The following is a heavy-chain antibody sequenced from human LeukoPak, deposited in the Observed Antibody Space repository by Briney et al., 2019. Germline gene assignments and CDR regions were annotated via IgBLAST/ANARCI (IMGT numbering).Heavy chain of an antibody. CDR1: GFSFSSFG. CDR3: ARDPSKISVARFDY. Sequence: GGSLRLSCAASGFSFSSFGMNWVRQAPGKGLEWVAYIGSNTNDVDHADSLEGRFTISRDNGKNSLYLQMRSLRPEDTAVYYCARDPSKISVARFDYWGQGALVTVSS. D-gene: IGHD6-19*01. J-gene: IGHJ4*02. CDR2: IGSNTNDV. V-gene: IGHV3-48*01.